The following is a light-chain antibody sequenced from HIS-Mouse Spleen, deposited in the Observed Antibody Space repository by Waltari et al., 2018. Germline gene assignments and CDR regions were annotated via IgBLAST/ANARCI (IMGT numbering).Light chain of an antibody. J-gene: IGLJ2*01. CDR2: EVS. V-gene: IGLV2-8*01. Sequence: QSALTQPPSASGSPGQSVTISCTGTSSDFGGYNYFSWYQQHPGKAPKLMIYEVSKRPSGVPDRFSGSKSGNTASLTVSGLQAEDEADYYCSSYAGSNNLVFGGGTKLTVL. CDR1: SSDFGGYNY. CDR3: SSYAGSNNLV.